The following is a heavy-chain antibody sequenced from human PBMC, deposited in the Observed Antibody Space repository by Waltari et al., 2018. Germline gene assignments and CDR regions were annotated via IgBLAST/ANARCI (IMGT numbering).Heavy chain of an antibody. CDR2: IYTSGST. V-gene: IGHV4-4*07. CDR3: ARDGIAAAGVYFDY. CDR1: GGSISSYY. J-gene: IGHJ4*02. Sequence: QVQLQESGPGLVKPSETLSLTCTVSGGSISSYYWSWIRQPAGKGLEWIGRIYTSGSTNSHPSLKSRVTMSVDTSKNQFSLKLSSVTAADTAVYYCARDGIAAAGVYFDYWGQGTLVTVSS. D-gene: IGHD6-13*01.